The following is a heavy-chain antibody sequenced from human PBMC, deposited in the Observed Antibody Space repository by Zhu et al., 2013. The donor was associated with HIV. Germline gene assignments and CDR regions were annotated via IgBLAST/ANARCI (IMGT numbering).Heavy chain of an antibody. V-gene: IGHV1-2*02. CDR3: ARDERALDV. CDR1: GYTFTGHY. D-gene: IGHD6-25*01. J-gene: IGHJ4*02. CDR2: FSPYGGAT. Sequence: QVQLVQSGAEVKKPGASVKVSCKASGYTFTGHYIHWVRQAPGQGLEWMGWFSPYGGATNYAQKFQGRVSMTGDTTIHTAYMQLNRLVYDDTAVYYCARDERALDVWGQGTLVIVSS.